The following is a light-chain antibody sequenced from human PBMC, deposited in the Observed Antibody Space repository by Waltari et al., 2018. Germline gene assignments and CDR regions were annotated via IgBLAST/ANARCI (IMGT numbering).Light chain of an antibody. CDR1: SSDVGGSDF. V-gene: IGLV2-11*01. CDR2: YVS. CDR3: CSHAGSDTFWV. Sequence: QSALTQPRSVSRPPGQSVTISCTGTSSDVGGSDFLPWYQQHPRKSPKLNRYYVSQRPSGVPDRFSGSKSGNTASLTITGLQAEDEAEYYCCSHAGSDTFWVFGGGTKVTVL. J-gene: IGLJ3*02.